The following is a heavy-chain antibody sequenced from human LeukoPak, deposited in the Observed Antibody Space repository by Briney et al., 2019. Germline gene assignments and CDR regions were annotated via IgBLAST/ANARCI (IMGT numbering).Heavy chain of an antibody. CDR2: ISATGSVI. J-gene: IGHJ3*02. V-gene: IGHV3-48*01. CDR3: AREVSGFDI. CDR1: GFALSSYR. Sequence: PGGSLRLSCVASGFALSSYRMNWVRQAPGKGLEWIAYISATGSVIYYSDSVKGRFSISRDSAKTSLYLHLTSLRVDDTAVYYCAREVSGFDIWGQGTTVTVSS. D-gene: IGHD2/OR15-2a*01.